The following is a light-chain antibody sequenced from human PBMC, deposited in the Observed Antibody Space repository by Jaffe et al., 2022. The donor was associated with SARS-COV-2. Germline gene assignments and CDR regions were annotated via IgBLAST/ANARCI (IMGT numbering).Light chain of an antibody. J-gene: IGKJ1*01. CDR3: QHLNNYPRG. CDR2: AAS. V-gene: IGKV1-9*01. CDR1: QGISNY. Sequence: DIQLTQSPSFLSASVGDRVTITCRASQGISNYLAWYQQKPEKAPKLLIYAASTLQSGVPSRFSGRGSGTEFTLTISSLQPEDFATYYCQHLNNYPRGFGQGTKVEIK.